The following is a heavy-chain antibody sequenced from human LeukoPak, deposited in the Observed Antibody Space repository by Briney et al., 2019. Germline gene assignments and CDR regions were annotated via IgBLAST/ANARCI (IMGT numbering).Heavy chain of an antibody. Sequence: GGSLRLSCAASGFTFSSYAMHWVRQAPGKGLEWVAVISYDGSNKYYADSVKGRFTISRDNSKNTLYLQMNSLRAEDTAAYYCARSEYGDYAGSYYYGMDVWGQGTTVTVSS. J-gene: IGHJ6*02. D-gene: IGHD4-17*01. CDR1: GFTFSSYA. CDR3: ARSEYGDYAGSYYYGMDV. CDR2: ISYDGSNK. V-gene: IGHV3-30*04.